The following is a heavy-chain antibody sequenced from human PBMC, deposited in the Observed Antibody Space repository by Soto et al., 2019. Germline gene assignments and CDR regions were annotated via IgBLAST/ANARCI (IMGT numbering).Heavy chain of an antibody. CDR1: GFTFSSYG. Sequence: GGSLRLSCAASGFTFSSYGMHWVRQAPGKGLEWVAVISYDGSNKYYADSVKGRFTISRDKSKNTLYLQMNSLRAEDTAVYYCAKDGGYYDSSGYYAAFDIWGQGTMVTVSS. V-gene: IGHV3-30*18. CDR2: ISYDGSNK. D-gene: IGHD3-22*01. CDR3: AKDGGYYDSSGYYAAFDI. J-gene: IGHJ3*02.